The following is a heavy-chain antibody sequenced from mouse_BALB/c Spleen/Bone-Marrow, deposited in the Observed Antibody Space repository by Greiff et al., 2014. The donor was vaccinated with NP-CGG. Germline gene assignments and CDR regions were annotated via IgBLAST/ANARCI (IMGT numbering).Heavy chain of an antibody. CDR3: ARVYLWYFDV. V-gene: IGHV2-9*02. CDR2: IWAGGST. Sequence: VQLQESGPGLVAPSQSLSITCTVSGFSLTSYGVHWVRQPPGKGLEWLGVIWAGGSTNYNSALMSRMSISKDNSKSQFFLKMNSLQTDDTAMYYCARVYLWYFDVWGAGTTVTVSS. D-gene: IGHD2-3*01. CDR1: GFSLTSYG. J-gene: IGHJ1*01.